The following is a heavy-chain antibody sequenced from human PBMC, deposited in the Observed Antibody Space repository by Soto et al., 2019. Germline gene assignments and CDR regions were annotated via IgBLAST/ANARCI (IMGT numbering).Heavy chain of an antibody. CDR1: GYTFTSYA. CDR3: ARVILLWKNWFDP. CDR2: INAGNGNT. J-gene: IGHJ5*02. D-gene: IGHD3-10*01. Sequence: ASVKVSCKASGYTFTSYAMHWVRQAPGQRLEWMGWINAGNGNTNYAQKLQGRVTMTTDTSTSTAYMELRSLRSDDTAVYYCARVILLWKNWFDPWGQGTLVTVSS. V-gene: IGHV1-3*01.